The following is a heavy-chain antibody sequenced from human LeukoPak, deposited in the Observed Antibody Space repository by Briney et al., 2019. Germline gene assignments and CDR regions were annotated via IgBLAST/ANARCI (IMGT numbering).Heavy chain of an antibody. D-gene: IGHD2-15*01. J-gene: IGHJ4*02. CDR2: INPNSGDT. Sequence: GASVRVSCKASGYTFTDYYMHWVRQAPGQGLEWMGWINPNSGDTNHAQDFQGRVTLTRDTSISTAYMELSSLRSDDSAVYYCAGEYCSGGSCRQGFDYWGQGTLVT. CDR1: GYTFTDYY. CDR3: AGEYCSGGSCRQGFDY. V-gene: IGHV1-2*02.